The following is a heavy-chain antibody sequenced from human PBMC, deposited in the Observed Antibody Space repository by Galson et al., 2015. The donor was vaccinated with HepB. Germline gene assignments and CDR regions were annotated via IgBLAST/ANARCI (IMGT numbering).Heavy chain of an antibody. CDR1: GFTVSSNY. Sequence: SLRLSCAAAGFTVSSNYMSWVRQAPGKGLEWGSVLYSGGSTYYADSVKGRFTISRDDSKNTLYLQMNSLRAEDTAVYYCARDSRSDYMDVWGKGTTVTVSS. V-gene: IGHV3-53*01. CDR2: LYSGGST. CDR3: ARDSRSDYMDV. J-gene: IGHJ6*03.